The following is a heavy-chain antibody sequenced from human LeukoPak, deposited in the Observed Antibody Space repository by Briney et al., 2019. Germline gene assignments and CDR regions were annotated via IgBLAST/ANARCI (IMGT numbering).Heavy chain of an antibody. D-gene: IGHD6-13*01. J-gene: IGHJ4*02. Sequence: PGGSLRLTCAASGFTFSSYSRNWVRQAPGKGLEWVSSISSSSSYIYYADSVKGRFTISRDNAKNSLYLQMNSLRAEDTAVYYCAREGIAAAGTGGDYWGQGTLVTVSS. CDR2: ISSSSSYI. CDR3: AREGIAAAGTGGDY. V-gene: IGHV3-21*01. CDR1: GFTFSSYS.